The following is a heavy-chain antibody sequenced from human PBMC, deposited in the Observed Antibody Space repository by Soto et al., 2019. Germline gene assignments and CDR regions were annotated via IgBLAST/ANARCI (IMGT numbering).Heavy chain of an antibody. CDR2: ISSSSSTI. J-gene: IGHJ4*02. CDR3: ARGMYYDDRSVWAY. D-gene: IGHD3-22*01. Sequence: GGSLRLSCAASGFTFSSYSMNWVRQAPGKGLEWVSYISSSSSTIYYADSVKGRFTISRDNAKNSLYLQMNSLRDEDTAVYYCARGMYYDDRSVWAYSGQGTLVIVSS. V-gene: IGHV3-48*02. CDR1: GFTFSSYS.